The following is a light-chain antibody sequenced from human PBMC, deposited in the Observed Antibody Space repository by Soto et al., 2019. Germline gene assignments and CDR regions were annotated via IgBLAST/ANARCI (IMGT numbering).Light chain of an antibody. CDR2: AAS. V-gene: IGKV3-20*01. CDR1: QSVTSSY. J-gene: IGKJ1*01. CDR3: QQYGSSTWT. Sequence: EIVLTQSPGTLSLSPGERATLSCRASQSVTSSYLAWYQQKPGQAPRLFIYAASSRATGIPDRFSGSGSGTDFTLTISRLEPDDFAMYYCQQYGSSTWTFGQVTKVEIK.